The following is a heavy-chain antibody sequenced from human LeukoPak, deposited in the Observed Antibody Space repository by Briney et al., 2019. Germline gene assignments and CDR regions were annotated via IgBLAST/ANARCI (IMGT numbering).Heavy chain of an antibody. D-gene: IGHD2-2*01. J-gene: IGHJ4*02. CDR2: IYYSGST. Sequence: SETLSLTCTVSGGSVSSGSYYWSWIRQPPGKGLEWIGYIYYSGSTNYNPSLKSRVTISVDTSKNQFSLKLSSVTAADTAVYYCAATEVVVPAAPFEIFDYWGQGTLVTVSS. CDR3: AATEVVVPAAPFEIFDY. CDR1: GGSVSSGSYY. V-gene: IGHV4-61*01.